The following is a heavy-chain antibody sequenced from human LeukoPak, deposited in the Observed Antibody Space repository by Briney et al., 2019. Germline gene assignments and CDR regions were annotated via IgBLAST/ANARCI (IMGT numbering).Heavy chain of an antibody. Sequence: ASVKVSCKASGYTFTGYYMHWVRRAPGQGLEWMGWINPNSGGTNYAQKFQGRVTMTRDTSISTAYMELSRLRSDDTAVYYCARDSGSLDYFDYWGQGTLVTVSS. CDR1: GYTFTGYY. J-gene: IGHJ4*02. D-gene: IGHD1-26*01. V-gene: IGHV1-2*02. CDR2: INPNSGGT. CDR3: ARDSGSLDYFDY.